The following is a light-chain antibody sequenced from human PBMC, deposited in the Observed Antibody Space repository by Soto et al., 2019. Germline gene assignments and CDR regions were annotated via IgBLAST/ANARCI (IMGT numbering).Light chain of an antibody. J-gene: IGLJ1*01. Sequence: QSLLAQPASVSGSPGQSITISCTGTISDVGDYNYVSWYQQHPGKAPKLMIFEVSHRPSGVSNRFSGSKSGNTASLTISGLQAEDEADYYCGSYRGSNLSVFGSGTKVTVL. V-gene: IGLV2-14*01. CDR2: EVS. CDR3: GSYRGSNLSV. CDR1: ISDVGDYNY.